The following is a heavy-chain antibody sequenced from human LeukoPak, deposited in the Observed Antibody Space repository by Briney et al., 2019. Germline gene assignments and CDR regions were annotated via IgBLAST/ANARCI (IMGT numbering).Heavy chain of an antibody. CDR2: TYPADSDT. CDR3: ARRKGDGYNSPFDY. CDR1: GYSFPNYW. J-gene: IGHJ4*02. V-gene: IGHV5-51*01. D-gene: IGHD5-24*01. Sequence: GESLKISCKGSGYSFPNYWIGWVRQMPGQGLEWMGITYPADSDTRYSPSFQGQVTISADKSINTAYLQWTSLKASDTAMYYCARRKGDGYNSPFDYWGQGTLVTVSS.